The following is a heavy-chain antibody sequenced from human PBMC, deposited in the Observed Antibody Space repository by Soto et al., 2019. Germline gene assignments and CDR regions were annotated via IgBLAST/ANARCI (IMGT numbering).Heavy chain of an antibody. J-gene: IGHJ4*02. Sequence: GGSLRLSCAASGFTFSTYAMNWVRQPPGKGLEWVSAISGDGDGTYYAGSVQGRFTISRDNFKNTLYLQMNSLRAEDTAVYYCAKTPAPYTSGEGYLDGWGQGTLVTVAS. CDR1: GFTFSTYA. CDR3: AKTPAPYTSGEGYLDG. CDR2: ISGDGDGT. D-gene: IGHD3-16*01. V-gene: IGHV3-23*01.